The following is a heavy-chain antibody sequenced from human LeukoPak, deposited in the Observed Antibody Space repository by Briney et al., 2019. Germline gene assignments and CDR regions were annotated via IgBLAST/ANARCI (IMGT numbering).Heavy chain of an antibody. Sequence: SETLSLTCTVSGGSISSGGYYWSWIRQPPGKGLEWIGEINHSGSTNYNPSLKSRVTISVDTSKNQFSLKLSSVTAADTAVYYCARGLKYYYDSSGYCFDYWGQGTLVTVSS. CDR3: ARGLKYYYDSSGYCFDY. V-gene: IGHV4-39*07. J-gene: IGHJ4*02. CDR1: GGSISSGGYY. CDR2: INHSGST. D-gene: IGHD3-22*01.